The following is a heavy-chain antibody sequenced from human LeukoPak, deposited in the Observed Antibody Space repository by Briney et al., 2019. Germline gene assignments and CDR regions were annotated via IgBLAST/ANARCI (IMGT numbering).Heavy chain of an antibody. CDR1: GYTFTSYA. CDR2: INAGSGNT. CDR3: ARGGLLQKYNCFDP. Sequence: ASVKVSCKASGYTFTSYAMHWVRQAPGQRLEWMGWINAGSGNTKYSQKFQGRVTITRDTSASTAYMELSSLRSEDTAVYYCARGGLLQKYNCFDPWGQGTLVTVSS. D-gene: IGHD3-10*01. J-gene: IGHJ5*02. V-gene: IGHV1-3*01.